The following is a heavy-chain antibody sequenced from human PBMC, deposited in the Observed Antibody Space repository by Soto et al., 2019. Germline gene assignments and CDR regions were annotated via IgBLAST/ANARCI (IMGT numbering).Heavy chain of an antibody. J-gene: IGHJ6*03. Sequence: TSETLSLTCTVSGGSISSGGYYWSWIRQHPGKGLEWIGYIYYSGSTYYNPSLKSRVTISVDTSKNQFSLKLSSVTAADTAVYYCARGRYYDFWSGYYFYMDVWGKGTTVTVSS. V-gene: IGHV4-31*03. CDR1: GGSISSGGYY. CDR2: IYYSGST. CDR3: ARGRYYDFWSGYYFYMDV. D-gene: IGHD3-3*01.